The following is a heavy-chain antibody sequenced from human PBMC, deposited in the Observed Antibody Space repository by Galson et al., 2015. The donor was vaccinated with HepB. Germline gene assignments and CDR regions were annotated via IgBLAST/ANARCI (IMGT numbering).Heavy chain of an antibody. CDR2: IWYDGSNK. J-gene: IGHJ4*02. Sequence: SLRLSCAASGFTFSNYGMHWLRQAPGKGLEWVAVIWYDGSNKKYADSVKGRFTISGDNSKNTLYLQMNSVRAEDTAVYYCARGDSSWFLIDYWGQGTLLTVSS. V-gene: IGHV3-33*01. CDR1: GFTFSNYG. CDR3: ARGDSSWFLIDY. D-gene: IGHD6-13*01.